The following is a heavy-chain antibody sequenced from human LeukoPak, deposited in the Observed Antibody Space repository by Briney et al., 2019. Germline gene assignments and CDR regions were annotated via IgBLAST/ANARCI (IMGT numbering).Heavy chain of an antibody. CDR1: GYTFTGYY. CDR3: ARGTRVATNPPRGY. V-gene: IGHV1-2*02. J-gene: IGHJ4*02. CDR2: INPNSGGA. Sequence: ASVKVSRKASGYTFTGYYMHWVRQAPGQGLEWMGWINPNSGGANYAQKFQGRVTMTRDTSISTAYMELSRLRSDDTAVYYCARGTRVATNPPRGYWGQGTLVTVSS. D-gene: IGHD1/OR15-1a*01.